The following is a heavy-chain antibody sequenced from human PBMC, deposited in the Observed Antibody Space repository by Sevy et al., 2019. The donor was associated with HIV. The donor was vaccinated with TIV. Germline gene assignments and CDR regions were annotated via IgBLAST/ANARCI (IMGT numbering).Heavy chain of an antibody. J-gene: IGHJ3*02. Sequence: SETLSLTSTVSGGSISSYYCIWIRQPAGKGLEWIGRIYTSGSTKYNPSLKSRVTMSVDTSKKQFSLNLSSVTAADTAVYYCARGGGYFDDGFDIWGQGTMVTVSS. D-gene: IGHD3-10*01. CDR1: GGSISSYY. V-gene: IGHV4-4*07. CDR3: ARGGGYFDDGFDI. CDR2: IYTSGST.